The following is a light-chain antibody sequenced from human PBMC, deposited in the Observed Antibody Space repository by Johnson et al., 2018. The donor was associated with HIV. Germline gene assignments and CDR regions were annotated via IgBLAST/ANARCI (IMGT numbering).Light chain of an antibody. CDR2: ENN. CDR3: GTWDSSLSAQV. CDR1: SSNIGNNY. J-gene: IGLJ1*01. V-gene: IGLV1-51*02. Sequence: QSVLTQPPSVSAAPGQKVTISCSGSSSNIGNNYVSWYQQLPGTAPKLLIYENNMRPSGIPDRFSGSKSGTSATLGIAGLQTGDEADYYCGTWDSSLSAQVFGTGTKVTVL.